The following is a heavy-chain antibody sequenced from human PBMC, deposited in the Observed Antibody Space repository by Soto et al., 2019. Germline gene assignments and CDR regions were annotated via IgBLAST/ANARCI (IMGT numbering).Heavy chain of an antibody. CDR2: IYWDDDK. Sequence: QITLKESGPPLVKPTQTLTLTCTFSGFSLSTSGVGVGWIRQPPGKALEWLALIYWDDDKRYSPSLKSRLTINKYTSKNQVVLTMTNMDPVDTATYYCALSVDLWGDGYIRDAFDIWGQGTMVTVSS. CDR3: ALSVDLWGDGYIRDAFDI. CDR1: GFSLSTSGVG. J-gene: IGHJ3*02. V-gene: IGHV2-5*02. D-gene: IGHD5-12*01.